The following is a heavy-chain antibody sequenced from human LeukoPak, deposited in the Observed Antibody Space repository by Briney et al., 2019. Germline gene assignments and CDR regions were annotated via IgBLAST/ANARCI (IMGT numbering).Heavy chain of an antibody. CDR3: TRLLRGRAYYDHGMDV. V-gene: IGHV3-30*07. Sequence: PGGSLRLSCAASGFIFTNYPIHWVRQTPDKGLECVAIMSIDGNTKYYADSVKGRFTISRDNSKNTLYLQMNSLRAEDTAVYYCTRLLRGRAYYDHGMDVWGQGTTVTVSS. CDR1: GFIFTNYP. CDR2: MSIDGNTK. J-gene: IGHJ6*02. D-gene: IGHD3-22*01.